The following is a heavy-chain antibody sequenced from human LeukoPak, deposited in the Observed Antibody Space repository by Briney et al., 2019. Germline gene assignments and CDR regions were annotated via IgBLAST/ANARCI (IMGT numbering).Heavy chain of an antibody. Sequence: HPGGSLRLSCAASGFTFSSYAMSWVRQAPGKGLEWVSAISGSGGSTYYADSVKGRFTISRDNSKNTLYLQMNSLRAEDTAVYYCARDLEGPYYYGSGSYYPAYYFDYWGQGTLVTVSS. V-gene: IGHV3-23*01. CDR3: ARDLEGPYYYGSGSYYPAYYFDY. J-gene: IGHJ4*02. CDR2: ISGSGGST. D-gene: IGHD3-10*01. CDR1: GFTFSSYA.